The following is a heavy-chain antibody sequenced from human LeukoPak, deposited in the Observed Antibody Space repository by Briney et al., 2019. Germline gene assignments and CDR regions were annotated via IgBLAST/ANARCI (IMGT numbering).Heavy chain of an antibody. CDR3: ARDSCSGGSCYFDY. J-gene: IGHJ4*02. CDR1: GGSISSYY. V-gene: IGHV4-59*01. D-gene: IGHD2-15*01. CDR2: IYYSGST. Sequence: SETLSLTCTVSGGSISSYYWSWIRQPPGKGLEWIGYIYYSGSTNYNPSLKSRVTISVDTSKNQFSLKLSSVTAADTAVYYCARDSCSGGSCYFDYWGQGALVTVSS.